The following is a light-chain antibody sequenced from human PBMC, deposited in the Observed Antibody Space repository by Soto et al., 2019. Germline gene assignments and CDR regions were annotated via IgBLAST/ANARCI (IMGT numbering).Light chain of an antibody. Sequence: QSVLTQPASVSGSPGQSITISCTGTSSDVGGYNYVSWFQQHPGKAPKLKIYEVSNRPSGVSNRFSGSKSGYTASLTISELQAEDEADYYCSSYTSDSSYVFGSGTKVTV. CDR3: SSYTSDSSYV. J-gene: IGLJ1*01. CDR2: EVS. CDR1: SSDVGGYNY. V-gene: IGLV2-14*03.